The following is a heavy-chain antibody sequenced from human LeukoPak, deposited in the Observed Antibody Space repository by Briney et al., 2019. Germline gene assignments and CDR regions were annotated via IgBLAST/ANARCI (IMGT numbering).Heavy chain of an antibody. CDR3: ASTMVRGVTIFDY. D-gene: IGHD3-10*01. Sequence: PSETLSLTCTVSGGSISSGGYYWSWIRQHPGKGLEWIGYIYYSGSTYYNPSLKSRVTISVDTSKNQFPLKLSSVTAADTAVYYCASTMVRGVTIFDYWGQGTLVTVSS. CDR1: GGSISSGGYY. CDR2: IYYSGST. V-gene: IGHV4-31*03. J-gene: IGHJ4*02.